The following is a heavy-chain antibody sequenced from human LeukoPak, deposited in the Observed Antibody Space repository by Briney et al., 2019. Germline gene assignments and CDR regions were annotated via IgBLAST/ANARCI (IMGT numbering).Heavy chain of an antibody. CDR3: ARAGFGRYFDWLLSAVFDY. V-gene: IGHV3-21*01. D-gene: IGHD3-9*01. Sequence: GGSLRLSCADSAFTFSSYSMNWVRQAPGKGLEWVSSISSSSSYIYYADSVKGRFTISRDNAKNSLYLQMNSLRAEDTAVYYCARAGFGRYFDWLLSAVFDYWGQGTLVTVSS. CDR2: ISSSSSYI. CDR1: AFTFSSYS. J-gene: IGHJ4*02.